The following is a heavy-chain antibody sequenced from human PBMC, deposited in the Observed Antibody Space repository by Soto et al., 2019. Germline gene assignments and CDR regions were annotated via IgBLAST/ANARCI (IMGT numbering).Heavy chain of an antibody. V-gene: IGHV4-59*01. CDR2: IYYSGST. CDR1: GGSISSYY. J-gene: IGHJ5*02. CDR3: ARIAARSGFDP. Sequence: SSETLSLTCTVSGGSISSYYWSWIRQPPGKGLEWIGYIYYSGSTNYNPSLKSRVTISVDTSKNQFSLKLSSVTAADTAVYYCARIAARSGFDPWGQGTLVTVSS. D-gene: IGHD6-6*01.